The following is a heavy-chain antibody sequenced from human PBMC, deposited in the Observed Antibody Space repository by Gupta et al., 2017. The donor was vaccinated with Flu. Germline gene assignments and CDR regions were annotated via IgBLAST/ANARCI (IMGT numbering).Heavy chain of an antibody. Sequence: QVQLVESWGGLVKPGGSLRLSCAASGFTFSDYYMSWIRQAPGKGLEWVSYISSSSSYTNYADPVKGRFTISRDNAKNSLYLQMNSLRAEDTAVYYCARTPDYYDSSGYYDYWGQGTLVTVSS. CDR3: ARTPDYYDSSGYYDY. J-gene: IGHJ4*02. V-gene: IGHV3-11*05. CDR2: ISSSSSYT. CDR1: GFTFSDYY. D-gene: IGHD3-22*01.